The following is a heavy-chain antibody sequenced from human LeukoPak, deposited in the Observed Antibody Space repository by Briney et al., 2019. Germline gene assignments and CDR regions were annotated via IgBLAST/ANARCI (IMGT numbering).Heavy chain of an antibody. D-gene: IGHD3-16*02. V-gene: IGHV4-61*02. CDR3: ARDRAYDYVWGSYRYIWFDP. CDR1: GGSISSGSCY. J-gene: IGHJ5*02. CDR2: IYTSGST. Sequence: SQTLSLTCTVSGGSISSGSCYWSWIRQPAGKGLEWIGRIYTSGSTNYNPSLKSRVTISVDTSKNQFSLKLSSVTAADTAVYYCARDRAYDYVWGSYRYIWFDPWGQGTLVTVSS.